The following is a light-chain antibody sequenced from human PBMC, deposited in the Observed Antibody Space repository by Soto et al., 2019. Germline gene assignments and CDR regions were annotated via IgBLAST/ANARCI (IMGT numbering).Light chain of an antibody. V-gene: IGKV4-1*01. CDR3: QQYYSTPRT. CDR1: QSVVYSSNNKNY. Sequence: DIVMTQSPDSLAVSLGERATINCKSSQSVVYSSNNKNYLAWYQQKPGQPPKLLIYWASTRESGVPDRFSGSGSGTDFTLTISSRQAEDVAVYYCQQYYSTPRTFGQGTKVEIK. CDR2: WAS. J-gene: IGKJ1*01.